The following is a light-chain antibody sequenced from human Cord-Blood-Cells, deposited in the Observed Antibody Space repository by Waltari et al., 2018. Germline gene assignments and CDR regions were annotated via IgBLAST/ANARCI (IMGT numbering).Light chain of an antibody. CDR3: KQYNNWPYT. V-gene: IGKV3-15*01. J-gene: IGKJ2*01. CDR2: GAS. Sequence: IVMTQNPDTLSMYPGERATLYCSASQSVSSNLAWYQPKPGQDPRLLIYGASTRATGIPTRLSGSGSGTEFTLTIISLHSEDFVDNYCKQYNNWPYTFGHG. CDR1: QSVSSN.